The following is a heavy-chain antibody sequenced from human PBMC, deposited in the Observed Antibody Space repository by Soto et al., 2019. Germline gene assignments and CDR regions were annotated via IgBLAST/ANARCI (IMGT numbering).Heavy chain of an antibody. CDR1: GFTFTRYS. J-gene: IGHJ4*02. Sequence: GGSLRLSCAASGFTFTRYSMNWVRQAPGKGLEWVSSISSTTTYIYYADSMKGRFTVSRHNAKNSVYLEMNSLSAEDTAVYYCAREYEDLTSNFDYWGRGTLVTVPQ. CDR3: AREYEDLTSNFDY. V-gene: IGHV3-21*01. D-gene: IGHD3-3*01. CDR2: ISSTTTYI.